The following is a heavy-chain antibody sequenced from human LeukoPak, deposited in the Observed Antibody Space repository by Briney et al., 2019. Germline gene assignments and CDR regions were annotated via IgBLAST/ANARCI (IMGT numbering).Heavy chain of an antibody. CDR2: IYSGDT. CDR1: GGSISTSRFS. CDR3: AVASIGWLDP. D-gene: IGHD5-24*01. Sequence: PSETLSLTCAVSGGSISTSRFSWGWIRQPPGKGLEWIGTIYSGDTYYNPSLKSRVTISVDPSRNQFSLKLRSVTAADTAVYYCAVASIGWLDPWGQGTLVTVSS. J-gene: IGHJ5*02. V-gene: IGHV4-39*01.